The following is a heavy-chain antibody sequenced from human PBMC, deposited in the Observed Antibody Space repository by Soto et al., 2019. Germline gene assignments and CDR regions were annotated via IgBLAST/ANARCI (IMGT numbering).Heavy chain of an antibody. CDR1: GGTFSSYT. CDR2: IIPILGIA. J-gene: IGHJ4*02. Sequence: QVQLVQSGAEVKKPGSSVKVSCKASGGTFSSYTISWVRQAPGQGLEWMGRIIPILGIANYAQKFQGRVTITADKSTSTAYMELSSLRSEDMAVYYCARGGYYDSSGYFFDYWGQGTLVTVSS. D-gene: IGHD3-22*01. V-gene: IGHV1-69*02. CDR3: ARGGYYDSSGYFFDY.